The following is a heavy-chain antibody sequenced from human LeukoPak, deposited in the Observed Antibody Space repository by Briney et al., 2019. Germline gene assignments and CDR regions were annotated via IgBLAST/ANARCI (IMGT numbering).Heavy chain of an antibody. CDR3: AVVEGQPNYYYYMDV. J-gene: IGHJ6*03. CDR2: INQSGST. Sequence: SETLSLTCAVYGGSLSGYYWSWIRQPPGKGLEWIGEINQSGSTNYNPSLKSRVTISVDTSKNQFSLNLSSVTAADTAVYFCAVVEGQPNYYYYMDVWGKGTTVTVSS. V-gene: IGHV4-34*01. CDR1: GGSLSGYY. D-gene: IGHD6-13*01.